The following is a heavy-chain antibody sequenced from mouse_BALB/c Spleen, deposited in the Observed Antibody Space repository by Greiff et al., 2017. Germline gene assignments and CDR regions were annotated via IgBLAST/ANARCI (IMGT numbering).Heavy chain of an antibody. CDR3: ARSGITTATRYFDV. J-gene: IGHJ1*01. CDR1: GFTFSSFG. V-gene: IGHV5-17*02. D-gene: IGHD1-2*01. CDR2: ISSGSSTI. Sequence: EVQGVESGGGLVQPGGSRKLSCAASGFTFSSFGMHWVRQAPEKGLEWVAYISSGSSTIYYADTVKGRFTISRDNPKNTLFLQMTSLRSEDTAMYYCARSGITTATRYFDVWGAGTTVTVSS.